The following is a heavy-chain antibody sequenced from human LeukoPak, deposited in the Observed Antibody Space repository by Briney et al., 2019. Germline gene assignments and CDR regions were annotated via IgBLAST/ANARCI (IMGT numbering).Heavy chain of an antibody. Sequence: PSETLSLTCAVSGGSISSSRYYWGWIRQPPGKGLEWIGSIYYSGSTYYNPSLKSRVTISVDTSKNQFSLKLSSVTAADTAVYYCARYRKSFTVTPPNYWYFDLWGRGTLVTVSS. V-gene: IGHV4-39*01. CDR1: GGSISSSRYY. D-gene: IGHD4-17*01. CDR2: IYYSGST. CDR3: ARYRKSFTVTPPNYWYFDL. J-gene: IGHJ2*01.